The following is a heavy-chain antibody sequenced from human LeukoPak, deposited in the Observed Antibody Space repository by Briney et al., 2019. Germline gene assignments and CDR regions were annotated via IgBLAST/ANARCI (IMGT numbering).Heavy chain of an antibody. J-gene: IGHJ5*02. Sequence: SETLSLTCTVSDDSISSYYWSWIRHPPGKGLEWVVYISSSGSTNYNPSLKSRVTMSVDTSKNQFSLKLNSVTAADTAVYYCARSRDSSGYRNNWFDPWGQGTLVTVSS. CDR2: ISSSGST. CDR3: ARSRDSSGYRNNWFDP. V-gene: IGHV4-59*01. CDR1: DDSISSYY. D-gene: IGHD3-22*01.